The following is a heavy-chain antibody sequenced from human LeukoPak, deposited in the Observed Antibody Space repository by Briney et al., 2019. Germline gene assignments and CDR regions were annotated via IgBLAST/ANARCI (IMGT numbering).Heavy chain of an antibody. CDR1: GGSFSGYY. V-gene: IGHV4-34*01. CDR3: ARGRRSIAARNGFRGAAFDI. D-gene: IGHD6-6*01. CDR2: INHSGST. Sequence: PSETLSLTCAVYGGSFSGYYWSWIRQPPGKGLEWIGEINHSGSTNYNPSLKSRVTISVDTSKNQFSLKLSSVTAADTAVYYCARGRRSIAARNGFRGAAFDIWGQGTMVTVSS. J-gene: IGHJ3*02.